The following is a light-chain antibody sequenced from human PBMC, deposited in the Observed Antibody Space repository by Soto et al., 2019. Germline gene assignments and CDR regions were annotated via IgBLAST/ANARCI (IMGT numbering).Light chain of an antibody. V-gene: IGLV1-51*02. Sequence: QSALTQPPSVSAAPGQKVTISCSGSSSNIGNNYGSWYQQFPGTAPKLLIYENNKRPSGIPDRFSGSKSGTSATLGITGLQTGDEADYYCGTWDSSLSSWVFGGGTKLTVL. CDR1: SSNIGNNY. CDR2: ENN. J-gene: IGLJ3*02. CDR3: GTWDSSLSSWV.